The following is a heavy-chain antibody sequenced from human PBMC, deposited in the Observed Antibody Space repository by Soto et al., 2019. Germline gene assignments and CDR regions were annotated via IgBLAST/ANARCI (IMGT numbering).Heavy chain of an antibody. Sequence: QVQLVESGGGVVQPGGSLRLSCEASGFTFSYYGFHWVCQAPGKGLEWVAGMHTGGNEKYYVDSVKGRFTVSRDDSRNMVYLEMSGLRAEDTAEYFCARDADTTGHYSHFDLWGRGALVAVS. V-gene: IGHV3-33*08. J-gene: IGHJ4*02. CDR3: ARDADTTGHYSHFDL. CDR1: GFTFSYYG. D-gene: IGHD3-9*01. CDR2: MHTGGNEK.